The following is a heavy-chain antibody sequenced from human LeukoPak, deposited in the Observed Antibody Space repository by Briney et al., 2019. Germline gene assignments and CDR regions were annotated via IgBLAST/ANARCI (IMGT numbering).Heavy chain of an antibody. CDR3: ARDYDILTGEVYFDY. CDR1: GFTFSSYW. D-gene: IGHD3-9*01. J-gene: IGHJ4*02. CDR2: IRQDGSEK. V-gene: IGHV3-7*01. Sequence: PGGSLRLSCAASGFTFSSYWMSWVRQAPGKGLEWVANIRQDGSEKYYVDSVKGRFTISRDNAKNSLYLQMNSLRAEDTAVYYCARDYDILTGEVYFDYWGQGPWSPSPQ.